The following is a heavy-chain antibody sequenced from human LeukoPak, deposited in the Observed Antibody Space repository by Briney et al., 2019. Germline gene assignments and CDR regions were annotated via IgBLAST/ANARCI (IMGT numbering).Heavy chain of an antibody. D-gene: IGHD3-3*01. CDR1: GGSISSYY. V-gene: IGHV4-4*07. CDR3: ARDAYYDFWSGYPSFDY. Sequence: SETLSLTCTVSGGSISSYYWSWIRQPAGKGLEWIGRVYTSGSTNYNPSLKSRVTMSVDTSKSQFSLKLSSVTAADTAVYYCARDAYYDFWSGYPSFDYWGQGTLVTVSS. J-gene: IGHJ4*02. CDR2: VYTSGST.